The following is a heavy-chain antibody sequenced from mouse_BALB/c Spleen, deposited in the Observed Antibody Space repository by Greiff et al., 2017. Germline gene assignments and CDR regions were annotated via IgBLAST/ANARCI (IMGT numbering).Heavy chain of an antibody. CDR3: ARSGGYDPYWYFDV. D-gene: IGHD2-2*01. Sequence: EVKVVESGGGLVQPGGSRKLSCAASGFTFSSFGMHWVRQAPEKGLEWVAYISSGSSTIYYADTVKGRFTISRDNPKNTLFLQMTSLRSEDTAMYYCARSGGYDPYWYFDVWGAGTTVTVAS. V-gene: IGHV5-17*02. J-gene: IGHJ1*01. CDR2: ISSGSSTI. CDR1: GFTFSSFG.